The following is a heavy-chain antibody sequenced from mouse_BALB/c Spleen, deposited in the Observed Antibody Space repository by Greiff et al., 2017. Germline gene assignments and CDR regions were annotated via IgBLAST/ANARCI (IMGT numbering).Heavy chain of an antibody. CDR1: GFSLTSYG. V-gene: IGHV2-9*02. CDR3: ARGKYGNAMDY. Sequence: QVQLKESGPGLVAPSQSLSITCTVAGFSLTSYGVHWVRQPPGKGLEWLGVIWAGGSTNYNSALMSRLSISKDNSKSQVFLKMNSLQTDDTAMYYCARGKYGNAMDYWGQGTSVTVSS. D-gene: IGHD2-10*02. CDR2: IWAGGST. J-gene: IGHJ4*01.